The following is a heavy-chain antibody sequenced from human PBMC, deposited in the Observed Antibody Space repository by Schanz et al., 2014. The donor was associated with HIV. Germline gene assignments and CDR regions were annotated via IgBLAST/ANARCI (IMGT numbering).Heavy chain of an antibody. J-gene: IGHJ4*02. Sequence: EVQLLESGGGLEQPGGSLRLSCAASGFNFNNYAMSWVRQAPGKGLEWVSSISESGGRTYYADSVNGRFTISRDDSKSTLFLQMNSLRVDDTAVYYCAKMARSVAANTNFDYWGQGTLVTVSS. D-gene: IGHD6-19*01. V-gene: IGHV3-23*01. CDR2: ISESGGRT. CDR1: GFNFNNYA. CDR3: AKMARSVAANTNFDY.